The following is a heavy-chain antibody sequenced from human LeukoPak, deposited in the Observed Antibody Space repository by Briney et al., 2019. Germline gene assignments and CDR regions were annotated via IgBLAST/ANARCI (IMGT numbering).Heavy chain of an antibody. CDR3: VKDAMQWPDYYFDY. CDR1: GFTFSSYA. D-gene: IGHD6-19*01. CDR2: ISSNGGST. J-gene: IGHJ4*02. V-gene: IGHV3-64D*06. Sequence: GGSLRLSCSASGFTFSSYAMHWVRQAPGKGLEYVSAISSNGGSTYYADSVKGRFTISRDNSKNTLYLQMSSLRAEDTAVYYCVKDAMQWPDYYFDYWGQGTLSPSPQ.